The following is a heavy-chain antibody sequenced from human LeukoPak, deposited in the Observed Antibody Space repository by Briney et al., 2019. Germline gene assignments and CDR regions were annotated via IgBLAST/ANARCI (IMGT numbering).Heavy chain of an antibody. Sequence: GGSLRLSCAASGFPFSSYEMNWVRQAPGKRLEWVSYISSSGSSIYYADSVKGRFTISRDNAKNSLYLQMNSLRAEDTAVYYCAREDNWFDPWGQGTLVTVSS. J-gene: IGHJ5*02. CDR2: ISSSGSSI. CDR1: GFPFSSYE. V-gene: IGHV3-48*03. CDR3: AREDNWFDP.